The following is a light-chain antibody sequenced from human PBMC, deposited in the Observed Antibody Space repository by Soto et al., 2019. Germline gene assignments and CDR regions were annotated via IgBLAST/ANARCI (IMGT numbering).Light chain of an antibody. CDR1: QSISNY. J-gene: IGKJ1*01. V-gene: IGKV1-39*01. CDR2: AAS. Sequence: DIQMTQSPSSLSASVGDRVTITCRASQSISNYLDWYQLKPGKAPKLLIYAASSLQSGVPSRFTGSGSGTDFTLTISNLQAVDFATYYCHQNYNVPPWTFGQGTKVEIK. CDR3: HQNYNVPPWT.